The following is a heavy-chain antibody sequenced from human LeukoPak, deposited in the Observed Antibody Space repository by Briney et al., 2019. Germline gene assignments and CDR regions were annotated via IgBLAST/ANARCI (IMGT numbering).Heavy chain of an antibody. V-gene: IGHV1-2*02. J-gene: IGHJ4*02. CDR1: GYTFTGYY. D-gene: IGHD2-2*01. Sequence: GASVKASCKASGYTFTGYYMHWVRQAPGQGLEWMGWINPNSGGTNYAQKFQGRVTMTRDTSISTAYMELSRLRSDDTAVYYCARDGGRDIVVVPAAGADYWGQGTLVTVSS. CDR2: INPNSGGT. CDR3: ARDGGRDIVVVPAAGADY.